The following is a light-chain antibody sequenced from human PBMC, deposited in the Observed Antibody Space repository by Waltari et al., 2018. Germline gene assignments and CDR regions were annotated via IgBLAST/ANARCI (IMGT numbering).Light chain of an antibody. J-gene: IGLJ3*02. Sequence: QSALTQPASVSWSPGRPITLPCTGTSSDAGSYTLISCNQPHPAHVPKPTIGDKQHPGKAPKLIFYEDTKRPSGFSDRFAGSKSGNTASLTISGLQAEDEADYHCCAHAGSGIWVFGGGTKLTVL. V-gene: IGLV2-23*01. CDR3: CAHAGSGIWV. CDR2: EDT. CDR1: SSDAGSYTL.